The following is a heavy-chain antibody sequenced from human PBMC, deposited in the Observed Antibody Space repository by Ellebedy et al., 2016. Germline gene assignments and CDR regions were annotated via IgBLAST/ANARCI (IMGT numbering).Heavy chain of an antibody. Sequence: GESLKISXAASGFTFSSYIINWVRQAPGKGLEWVSSISSSSTYIYYADSMKGRVSISRDNARNSLFLQMSSLRAEDTAVYYCAREDYRTFDPWGQGTLVTVSS. CDR1: GFTFSSYI. V-gene: IGHV3-21*01. J-gene: IGHJ5*02. CDR3: AREDYRTFDP. D-gene: IGHD4-11*01. CDR2: ISSSSTYI.